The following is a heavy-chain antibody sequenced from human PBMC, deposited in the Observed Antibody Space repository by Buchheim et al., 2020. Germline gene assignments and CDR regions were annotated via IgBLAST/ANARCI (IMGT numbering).Heavy chain of an antibody. J-gene: IGHJ6*02. V-gene: IGHV3-48*03. CDR2: ISSSGSTI. D-gene: IGHD6-13*01. CDR1: GFTFSSYE. Sequence: EVQLVESGGGLVQPGGSLRLSCAASGFTFSSYEMNWVRQAPGKGLEWVSYISSSGSTIYYADSVKGRFTISRDNAKKSPYLQMNSLRAEDTAVYYCASGEQQLVGENYYGMDVWGQGTT. CDR3: ASGEQQLVGENYYGMDV.